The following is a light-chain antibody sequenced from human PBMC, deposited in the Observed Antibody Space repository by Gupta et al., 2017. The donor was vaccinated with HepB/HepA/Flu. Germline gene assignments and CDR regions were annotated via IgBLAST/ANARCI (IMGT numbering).Light chain of an antibody. CDR1: HSVSRN. Sequence: EIAMTQSPATLSVSRGERGPLSCRASHSVSRNLAWYQQKPGQAPRLLIYGVTPMATGIPARFSGSGSGTEFTLTIRTLQSEDFSVYYCQQYDIWPLAFGGGTKVEIK. CDR2: GVT. V-gene: IGKV3-15*01. J-gene: IGKJ4*01. CDR3: QQYDIWPLA.